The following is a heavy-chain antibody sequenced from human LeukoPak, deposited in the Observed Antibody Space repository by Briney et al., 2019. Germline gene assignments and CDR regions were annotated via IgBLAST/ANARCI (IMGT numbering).Heavy chain of an antibody. CDR2: IYTSGST. V-gene: IGHV4-61*02. J-gene: IGHJ6*03. D-gene: IGHD1-26*01. CDR3: AKCGGSYSYYYYYYMDV. Sequence: PSQTLSLTCTVSGGSISSGSYYWSWIRQPAGKGLEWIGRIYTSGSTNYNPSLKSRVTISVDTSKNQFSLKLSSVTAADTAVYYCAKCGGSYSYYYYYYMDVWGEGTTVTVSS. CDR1: GGSISSGSYY.